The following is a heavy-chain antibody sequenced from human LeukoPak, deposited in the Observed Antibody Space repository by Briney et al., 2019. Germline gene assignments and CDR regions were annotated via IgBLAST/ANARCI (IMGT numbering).Heavy chain of an antibody. D-gene: IGHD1-26*01. J-gene: IGHJ4*02. V-gene: IGHV3-21*01. CDR3: AKEVGAAFDY. CDR2: ISSSSSYI. Sequence: GGSLRLSCAASGFTFSSYSMNWVRQAPGKGLEWVSSISSSSSYIYYADSVKGRFTISRDNSKNTLYLRMNSLRAEDTAVYYCAKEVGAAFDYWGQGTLVTVSS. CDR1: GFTFSSYS.